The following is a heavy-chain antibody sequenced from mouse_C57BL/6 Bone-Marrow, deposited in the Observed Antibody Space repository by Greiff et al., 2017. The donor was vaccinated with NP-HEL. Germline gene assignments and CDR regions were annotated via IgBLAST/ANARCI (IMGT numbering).Heavy chain of an antibody. D-gene: IGHD2-3*01. CDR3: AREYPSRWFYYAMDY. CDR2: ISDGGSYT. V-gene: IGHV5-4*01. CDR1: GFTFSSYA. Sequence: VHLVESGGGLVKPGGSLKLSCAASGFTFSSYAMSWVRQTPEKRLEWVATISDGGSYTYYPDNVKGRFTISRDNAKNNLYLQMSHLKSEDTAMYYCAREYPSRWFYYAMDYWGQGTSVTVSS. J-gene: IGHJ4*01.